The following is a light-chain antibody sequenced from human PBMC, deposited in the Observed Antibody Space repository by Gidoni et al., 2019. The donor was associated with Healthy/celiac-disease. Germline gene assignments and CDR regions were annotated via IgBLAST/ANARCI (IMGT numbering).Light chain of an antibody. J-gene: IGLJ2*01. CDR1: SSDVGGYNY. CDR2: EVS. CDR3: SSYTSSSTLV. Sequence: QSALTQPASLPGSLVRSITISCTGTSSDVGGYNYVSWYQQHPGKAPKLMIYEVSNRPSGVSNRFSGSKSGNTASLTISGLQAEDEADYYCSSYTSSSTLVFGGGTKVTVL. V-gene: IGLV2-14*01.